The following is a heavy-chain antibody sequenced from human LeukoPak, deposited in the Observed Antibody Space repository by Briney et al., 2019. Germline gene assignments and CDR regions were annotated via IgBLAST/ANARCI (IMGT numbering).Heavy chain of an antibody. CDR1: GYIFTRYD. V-gene: IGHV1-8*01. D-gene: IGHD3-9*01. Sequence: SVRVSCKATGYIFTRYDFDWVRPASGQGLEWMGWMNPNSGNTGYAQKFQGRVTMTRNTSISTAYMELSSLRSEDTAVYYCARSGALRYFDWLLSRPFDAFDIWGQGTMVTASS. CDR3: ARSGALRYFDWLLSRPFDAFDI. J-gene: IGHJ3*02. CDR2: MNPNSGNT.